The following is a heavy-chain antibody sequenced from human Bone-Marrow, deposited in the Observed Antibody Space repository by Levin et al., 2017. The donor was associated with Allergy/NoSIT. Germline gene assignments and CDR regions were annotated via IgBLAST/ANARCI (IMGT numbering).Heavy chain of an antibody. J-gene: IGHJ6*02. Sequence: SQTLSLTCTVSGGSISSSSYYWGWIRQPPGKGLEWIGSIYYSGSTYYNPSLKSRVTISVDTSKNQFSLKLSSVTAADTAVYYCARHSSSYSNSLAWGHPPSDYYYYYGMDVWGQGTTVTVSS. CDR2: IYYSGST. V-gene: IGHV4-39*01. CDR3: ARHSSSYSNSLAWGHPPSDYYYYYGMDV. CDR1: GGSISSSSYY. D-gene: IGHD4-11*01.